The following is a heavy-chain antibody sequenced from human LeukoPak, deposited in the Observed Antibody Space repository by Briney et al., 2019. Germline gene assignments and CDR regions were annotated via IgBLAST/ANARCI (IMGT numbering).Heavy chain of an antibody. Sequence: GESLKISCKASGYSFISYWIGWVRQMPGKGLEWMAIIYPGDSDTRYSPSFQGQVTISADKSISTAYLQWSSLKASDTATYYCARSAVVGIDYWGQGTLVTVSS. D-gene: IGHD2-2*01. J-gene: IGHJ4*02. CDR1: GYSFISYW. CDR2: IYPGDSDT. V-gene: IGHV5-51*01. CDR3: ARSAVVGIDY.